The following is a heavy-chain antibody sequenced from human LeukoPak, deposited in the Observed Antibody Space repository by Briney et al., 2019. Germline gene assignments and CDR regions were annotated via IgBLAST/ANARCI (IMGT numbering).Heavy chain of an antibody. V-gene: IGHV4-34*01. D-gene: IGHD5-12*01. CDR2: ISHSGIT. CDR3: ARGPRWLRTFDY. Sequence: SETLSLTCAGGSFSGYYWSRIRQPPGKGLEWIGEISHSGITNYNPSLKSRVTISVDTSKNQFSLKLRSVTAADTAVYYCARGPRWLRTFDYWGQGTLVTVSS. CDR1: GSFSGYY. J-gene: IGHJ4*02.